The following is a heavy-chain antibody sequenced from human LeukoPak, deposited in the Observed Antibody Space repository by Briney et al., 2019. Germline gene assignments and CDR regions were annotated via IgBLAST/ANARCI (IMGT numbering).Heavy chain of an antibody. V-gene: IGHV3-30*03. J-gene: IGHJ4*02. D-gene: IGHD3-22*01. CDR2: ISYDGSNK. CDR3: ARLDYGSSGSYEGFDY. CDR1: GFTFSSYG. Sequence: GGSLRLSCAASGFTFSSYGMHWVRQAPGKGLEWVAVISYDGSNKSYADSVKGRFTISRDNAKNTLYLQMNSLRAEDTAVYYCARLDYGSSGSYEGFDYWGQGTLVTVSS.